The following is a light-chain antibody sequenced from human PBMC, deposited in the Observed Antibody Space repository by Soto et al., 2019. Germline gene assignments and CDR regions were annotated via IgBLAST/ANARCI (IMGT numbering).Light chain of an antibody. CDR2: AAS. V-gene: IGKV1-39*01. CDR3: QQSYSTRV. J-gene: IGKJ2*01. CDR1: QSISSY. Sequence: DLQMTQSPSSLSASVGDRVTITCRASQSISSYLNWYQQKPGKAPKLLIYAASSLQSGVPSRFSGSGSGTDFTLTISSLQPEDFATYYCQQSYSTRVFGQGTKLEIK.